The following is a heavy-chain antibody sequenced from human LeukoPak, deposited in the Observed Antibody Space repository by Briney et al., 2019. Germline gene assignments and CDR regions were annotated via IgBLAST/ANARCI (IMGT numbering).Heavy chain of an antibody. Sequence: GGSLRLSCAASGFTFSSYAMSWVRQAPGKGLEWFSAISGSGGSTYYADSVKGRFTISRDNSKNTLYLQMNSLRAEDTAVYYCAKVPVVYTTGYFDYWGQGTLVTVSS. CDR2: ISGSGGST. CDR1: GFTFSSYA. D-gene: IGHD5/OR15-5a*01. J-gene: IGHJ4*02. V-gene: IGHV3-23*01. CDR3: AKVPVVYTTGYFDY.